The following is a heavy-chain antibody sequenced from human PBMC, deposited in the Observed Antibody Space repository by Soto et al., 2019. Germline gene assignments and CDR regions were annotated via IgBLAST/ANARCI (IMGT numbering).Heavy chain of an antibody. V-gene: IGHV3-15*07. CDR1: GFTFSNAG. Sequence: GGSLRLSCAASGFTFSNAGMNWVRQAPGKGLEWVGRIKGKADGGTKDNAEPVKGSFTISRDNSKNTLYLQMNSLKTEDTAVYYCTTDRLYYGDYPSQAFDIWGQGTMVTVSS. D-gene: IGHD4-17*01. CDR2: IKGKADGGTK. J-gene: IGHJ3*02. CDR3: TTDRLYYGDYPSQAFDI.